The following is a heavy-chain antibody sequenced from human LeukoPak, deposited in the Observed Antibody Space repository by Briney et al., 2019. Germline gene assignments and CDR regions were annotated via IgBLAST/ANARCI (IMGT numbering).Heavy chain of an antibody. CDR3: ARQVGVDDAFDI. D-gene: IGHD1-26*01. CDR2: ISSGSSYI. CDR1: GFTFNSYS. V-gene: IGHV3-21*01. J-gene: IGHJ3*02. Sequence: GGSLILSCAASGFTFNSYSMNLVRQARGEGGELGSSISSGSSYIFYADSVQGRFTISRDNAKNSLYMQMNSLRAEDTAVYYCARQVGVDDAFDIWGQGTMVTISS.